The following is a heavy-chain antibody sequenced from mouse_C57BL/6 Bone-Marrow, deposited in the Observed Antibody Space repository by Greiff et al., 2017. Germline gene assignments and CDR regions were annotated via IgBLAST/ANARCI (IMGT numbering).Heavy chain of an antibody. Sequence: QVQLQQSGAELVRPGASVTLSCKASGYTFTDYEMHWVKQTPVHGLEWIGAIDPETGGTAYNQKFKGKAILTADKSSSTAYMELRSLPSEDSAVDYCTDIATDYSRDYWGQGTSVTVSA. D-gene: IGHD2-12*01. V-gene: IGHV1-15*01. CDR3: TDIATDYSRDY. CDR1: GYTFTDYE. CDR2: IDPETGGT. J-gene: IGHJ4*01.